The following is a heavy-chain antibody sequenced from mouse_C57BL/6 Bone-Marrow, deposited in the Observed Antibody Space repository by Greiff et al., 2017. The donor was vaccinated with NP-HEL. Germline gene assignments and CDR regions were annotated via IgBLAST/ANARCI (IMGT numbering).Heavy chain of an antibody. CDR3: ARKGIYYSTLIDY. D-gene: IGHD2-5*01. J-gene: IGHJ4*01. CDR1: GFSLNSYG. V-gene: IGHV2-2*01. Sequence: VKLMESGPGLVQPSQSLSITCPVSGFSLNSYGVHWVRQSPGTGLAWLGVIWSGGSPDYNAAFIFILSISQHTSKSQVFFKMNSLQAHDTAIYYCARKGIYYSTLIDYWGQGTSVTGSS. CDR2: IWSGGSP.